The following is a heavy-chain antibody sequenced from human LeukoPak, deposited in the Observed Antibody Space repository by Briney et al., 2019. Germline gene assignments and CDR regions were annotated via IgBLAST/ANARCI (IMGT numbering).Heavy chain of an antibody. CDR2: IYYSGSS. V-gene: IGHV4-59*01. CDR1: GGSISSYH. Sequence: SVTLSLTCHVSGGSISSYHWSWIRQPPGKGLEWIGYIYYSGSSNYNPSLKSRVTISVDTSKNQFSLKLSSVTAADTAVYYCARVPRSYYYYYYMDVWGKGTTVTVSS. J-gene: IGHJ6*03. CDR3: ARVPRSYYYYYYMDV.